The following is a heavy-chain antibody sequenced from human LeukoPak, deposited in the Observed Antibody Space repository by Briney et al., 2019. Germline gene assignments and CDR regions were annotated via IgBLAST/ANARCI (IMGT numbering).Heavy chain of an antibody. V-gene: IGHV4-59*01. D-gene: IGHD6-13*01. CDR1: GGSISSYY. Sequence: SETLSLTRTVSGGSISSYYWSWIRQPPGKGLEWIGYIYYSGSTNYNPSLKSRVTISVDTSKNQFSLKLSSVTAADTAVYYCARAGIAAAGDAFDIWGQGTMVTVSS. CDR3: ARAGIAAAGDAFDI. J-gene: IGHJ3*02. CDR2: IYYSGST.